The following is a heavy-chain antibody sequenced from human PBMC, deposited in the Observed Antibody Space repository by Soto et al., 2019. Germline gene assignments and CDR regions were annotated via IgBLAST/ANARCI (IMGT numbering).Heavy chain of an antibody. Sequence: QVQLQESGPGLLKPTQTLSLTCTVSGDSVYSRPHSWTWIRQLPDKGLEYIGYIFYSGTTYYNPSLKDRVTISLDTSKNQFYLSPTSVTAADTAVYYCAGPTSYFEYWGQGTLVNVSS. CDR1: GDSVYSRPHS. J-gene: IGHJ4*02. V-gene: IGHV4-31*03. CDR2: IFYSGTT. CDR3: AGPTSYFEY.